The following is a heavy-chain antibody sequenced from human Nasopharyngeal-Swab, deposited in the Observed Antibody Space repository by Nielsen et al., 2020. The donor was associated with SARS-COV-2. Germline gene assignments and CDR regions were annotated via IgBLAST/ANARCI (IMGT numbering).Heavy chain of an antibody. Sequence: GESLKISCAVSGFTFSNAWMSWVRQAPGKGLEWVGRIKSKTDGGTTDYAAPVKGRFTISRDDSKNTLYLQMNSLKTEDTAVYYCTTDHSLELTAWGQGTLVTVSS. D-gene: IGHD1-7*01. CDR3: TTDHSLELTA. V-gene: IGHV3-15*01. J-gene: IGHJ4*02. CDR1: GFTFSNAW. CDR2: IKSKTDGGTT.